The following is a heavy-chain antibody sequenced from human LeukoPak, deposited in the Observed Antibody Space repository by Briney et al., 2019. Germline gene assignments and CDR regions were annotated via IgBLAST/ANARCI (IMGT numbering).Heavy chain of an antibody. CDR3: ARADRLHGGPYLIGP. Sequence: ASVKVSCKTSGYSFTDYYMHWVRQAPGQGLEWMGWINPNSGGTSSAQKFQGRVTMTRDTSITTVYMEVRWLTSDDTAIYYCARADRLHGGPYLIGPWGQGTLVTVSS. CDR2: INPNSGGT. V-gene: IGHV1-2*02. D-gene: IGHD2-21*01. J-gene: IGHJ5*02. CDR1: GYSFTDYY.